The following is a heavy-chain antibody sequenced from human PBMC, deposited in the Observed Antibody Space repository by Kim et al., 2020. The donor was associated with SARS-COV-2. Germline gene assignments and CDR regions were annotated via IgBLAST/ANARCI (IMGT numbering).Heavy chain of an antibody. V-gene: IGHV4-31*02. Sequence: NPSLKSRVTISVDTSKNQFSLKLSSVTAADTAVYYCARAPTMIVVALAFDIWGQGTMVTVSS. CDR3: ARAPTMIVVALAFDI. J-gene: IGHJ3*02. D-gene: IGHD3-22*01.